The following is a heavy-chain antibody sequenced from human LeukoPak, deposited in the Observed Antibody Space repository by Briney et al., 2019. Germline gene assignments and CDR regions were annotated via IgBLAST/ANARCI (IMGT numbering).Heavy chain of an antibody. D-gene: IGHD5-12*01. CDR1: GGSIRSYY. V-gene: IGHV4-59*01. Sequence: PSETLSLTCTVSGGSIRSYYWSWIRQPPGKGLEWIGYIYYSGSTNYNPSLKSRVIISVDTSKNQFSLKLSSVTAADTAVYYCARRVATTGRQGQYFDLWGRGTLVTVSS. CDR2: IYYSGST. J-gene: IGHJ2*01. CDR3: ARRVATTGRQGQYFDL.